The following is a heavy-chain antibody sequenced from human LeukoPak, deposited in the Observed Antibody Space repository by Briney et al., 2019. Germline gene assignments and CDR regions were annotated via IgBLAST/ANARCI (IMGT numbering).Heavy chain of an antibody. J-gene: IGHJ3*01. CDR3: ARAPRTGAWDMITFGGVIVHGDAFDF. D-gene: IGHD3-16*02. Sequence: PSETLSLTCAVSGGSIISTTYYWGWIRQPPGKGLEWIGSIYYSGSTYYNPSLKSRVTVSVDMSKNQFSLQLSSVTAADTAVYYCARAPRTGAWDMITFGGVIVHGDAFDFWGQGTMVTVSS. CDR2: IYYSGST. V-gene: IGHV4-39*07. CDR1: GGSIISTTYY.